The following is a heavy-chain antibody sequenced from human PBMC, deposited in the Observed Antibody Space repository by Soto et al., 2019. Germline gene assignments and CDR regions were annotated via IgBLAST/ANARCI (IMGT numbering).Heavy chain of an antibody. J-gene: IGHJ4*02. CDR3: ARGITMILVVQGDAPDKYYFDS. Sequence: SETLSLTCAVYGGSFSGHYWSWIRQSPWKGLEWIGEIKHSGSTNQNPSLKSRVTISVDTSKNQFSLKLKSVTAADTAVYYCARGITMILVVQGDAPDKYYFDSWGQGTQVTVSS. D-gene: IGHD3-22*01. CDR2: IKHSGST. CDR1: GGSFSGHY. V-gene: IGHV4-34*01.